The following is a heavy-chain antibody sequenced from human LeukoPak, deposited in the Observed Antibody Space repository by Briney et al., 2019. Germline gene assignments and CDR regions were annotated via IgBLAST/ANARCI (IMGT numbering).Heavy chain of an antibody. CDR1: GGSISPYY. Sequence: PSETLSLTCTVSGGSISPYYWNWIRQPPGKGLEWIGYIYYSGSTNYNPSLKSRVTISVDTSKNQFSLKLSSVTTADTAVYYCARQPPATPRGLFIAAAGNWFDPWGQGTLVTVSS. D-gene: IGHD6-13*01. V-gene: IGHV4-59*08. CDR2: IYYSGST. J-gene: IGHJ5*02. CDR3: ARQPPATPRGLFIAAAGNWFDP.